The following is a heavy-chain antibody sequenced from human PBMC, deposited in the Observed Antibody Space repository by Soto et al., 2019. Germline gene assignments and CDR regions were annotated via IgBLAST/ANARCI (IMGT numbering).Heavy chain of an antibody. D-gene: IGHD6-19*01. CDR2: ISSSGGST. J-gene: IGHJ4*02. V-gene: IGHV3-23*01. Sequence: GKGLEWVSAISSSGGSTYYADSVKGRFTISRDNSKNTLYLQMNSLRAEDTAVYYCAKEFRPGIAVAGTYWGQGTLVTVSS. CDR3: AKEFRPGIAVAGTY.